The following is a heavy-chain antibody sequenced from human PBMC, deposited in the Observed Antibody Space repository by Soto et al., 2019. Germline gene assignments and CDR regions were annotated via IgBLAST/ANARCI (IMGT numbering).Heavy chain of an antibody. D-gene: IGHD3-22*01. CDR3: ARDLVYYYDSSGSPDY. V-gene: IGHV3-33*01. CDR1: GFTFSSYG. J-gene: IGHJ4*02. Sequence: GGSLRLSCAASGFTFSSYGMHWVRQAPGKGLEWVAVIWYDGSNKYYADSVKGRFTISRDNSKNTLYLQMNSLRAEDTAVYYCARDLVYYYDSSGSPDYWGQGTLVTVSS. CDR2: IWYDGSNK.